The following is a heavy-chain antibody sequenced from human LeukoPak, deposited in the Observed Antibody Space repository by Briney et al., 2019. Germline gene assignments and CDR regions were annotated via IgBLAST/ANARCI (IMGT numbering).Heavy chain of an antibody. D-gene: IGHD3-22*01. Sequence: ASVKVSCKASGFTLTNYGISWVRQAPGQGLVWMGWISAYRGNANYARKFQGRVTMTTDTSTNTAYMELRSLISDDTAVYYCARDLDSSGYYAILWGQGTLVTVSS. CDR3: ARDLDSSGYYAIL. CDR2: ISAYRGNA. V-gene: IGHV1-18*01. J-gene: IGHJ4*02. CDR1: GFTLTNYG.